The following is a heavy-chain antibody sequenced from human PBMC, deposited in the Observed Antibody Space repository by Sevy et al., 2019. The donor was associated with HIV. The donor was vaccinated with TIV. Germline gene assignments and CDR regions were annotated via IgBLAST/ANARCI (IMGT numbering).Heavy chain of an antibody. J-gene: IGHJ4*02. D-gene: IGHD2-8*02. V-gene: IGHV1-69*13. CDR3: ARSMYWYASFDY. Sequence: ASVKVSCKASGRTFSSYAFSWVRQAPGQGLEWMGGIIPMFATANYVQKFQGRVTITADESTSTAYMELSSLRSEDTAVYYCARSMYWYASFDYWGQGTLVTVSS. CDR2: IIPMFATA. CDR1: GRTFSSYA.